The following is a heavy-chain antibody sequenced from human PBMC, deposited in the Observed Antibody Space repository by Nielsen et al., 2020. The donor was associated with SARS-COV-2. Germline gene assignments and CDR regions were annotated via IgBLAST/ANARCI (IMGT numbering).Heavy chain of an antibody. V-gene: IGHV3-66*01. Sequence: ATLPLTCAASGFTVSSNYMSWVRQAPGKGPEWVSVIYSGGSTYYADSVKGRFTISRDNSKNTLYLQMNSLRAEDTAVYYCAKWGSYGGKGVGGMDVWGQGTTVTVSS. CDR2: IYSGGST. CDR3: AKWGSYGGKGVGGMDV. J-gene: IGHJ6*02. CDR1: GFTVSSNY. D-gene: IGHD4-23*01.